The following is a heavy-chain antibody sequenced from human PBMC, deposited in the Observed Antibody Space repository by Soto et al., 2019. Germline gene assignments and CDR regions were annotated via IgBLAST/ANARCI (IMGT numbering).Heavy chain of an antibody. CDR1: GFTFSSYS. CDR2: ISSSSSYI. D-gene: IGHD6-19*01. J-gene: IGHJ4*02. Sequence: GGSLRLSCAASGFTFSSYSMNWVRQAPGKGLEWVSSISSSSSYIYYADSVKGRFTISRDNAKNSLYLQMNSLRAEDTAVYYCARDHMAVAGFDYWGQGTLVTVSS. CDR3: ARDHMAVAGFDY. V-gene: IGHV3-21*01.